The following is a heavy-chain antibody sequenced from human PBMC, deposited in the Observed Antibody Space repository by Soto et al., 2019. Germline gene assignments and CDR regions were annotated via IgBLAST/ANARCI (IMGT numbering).Heavy chain of an antibody. CDR3: ARVTTVTTRYGMDV. D-gene: IGHD4-17*01. V-gene: IGHV1-69*13. J-gene: IGHJ6*02. CDR1: GGTFSSYA. CDR2: IIPIFGTA. Sequence: SVKVSCKASGGTFSSYAISWVRQAPGQGLEWMGGIIPIFGTANYAQKFQGRVTITADGSTSTAYMELSSLRSEDTAVYYCARVTTVTTRYGMDVWGQGTTVTVSS.